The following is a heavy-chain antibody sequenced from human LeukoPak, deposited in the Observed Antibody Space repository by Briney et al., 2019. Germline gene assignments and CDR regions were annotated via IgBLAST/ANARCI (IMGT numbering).Heavy chain of an antibody. D-gene: IGHD4-11*01. Sequence: LVKVSCKASGGTFSSYAISWVRQAPGQGLEWMGRIIPIFGTANYAQKFQGRVTITTDESTSTAYMELSSLRSEDTAVYYCARESGSRLPHQHWGQGTLVTVSS. CDR1: GGTFSSYA. J-gene: IGHJ1*01. V-gene: IGHV1-69*05. CDR2: IIPIFGTA. CDR3: ARESGSRLPHQH.